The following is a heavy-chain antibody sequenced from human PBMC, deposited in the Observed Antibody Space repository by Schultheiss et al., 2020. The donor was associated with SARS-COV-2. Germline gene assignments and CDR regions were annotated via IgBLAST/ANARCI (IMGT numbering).Heavy chain of an antibody. J-gene: IGHJ6*02. V-gene: IGHV4-31*03. CDR3: ARPGYSGYPWDYYGMDV. D-gene: IGHD5-12*01. CDR1: GGSISSGGYY. Sequence: SETLSLTCTVSGGSISSGGYYWSWIRQHPGKGLEWIGYIYYSGSTYYNPSLKSRVTISVDTSKNQFSLKLSSVTAADTAVYYCARPGYSGYPWDYYGMDVWGQGTTVTVSS. CDR2: IYYSGST.